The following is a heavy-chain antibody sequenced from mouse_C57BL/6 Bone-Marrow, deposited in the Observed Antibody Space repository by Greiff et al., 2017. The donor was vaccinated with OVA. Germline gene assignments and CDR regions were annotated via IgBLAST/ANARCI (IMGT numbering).Heavy chain of an antibody. D-gene: IGHD3-2*02. J-gene: IGHJ4*01. Sequence: EVKLVESGGGLVQPGGSMKLSCAASGFTFSDAWMDWVRQSPEKGLEWVAEIRNKANNHSTYYAESVKGRFTNARDDSKSSIYRQMNGLRAVDTGIYYSTPHSSGYYAMDYWGQGTSVTVSS. CDR1: GFTFSDAW. CDR3: TPHSSGYYAMDY. CDR2: IRNKANNHST. V-gene: IGHV6-6*01.